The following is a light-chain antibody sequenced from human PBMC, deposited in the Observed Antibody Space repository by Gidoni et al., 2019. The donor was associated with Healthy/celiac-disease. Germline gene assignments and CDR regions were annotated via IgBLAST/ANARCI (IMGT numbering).Light chain of an antibody. CDR1: SSNIGNNS. CDR2: DNN. V-gene: IGLV1-51*01. Sequence: QSVLTQPPSVSAAPGQKVTISCSGSSSNIGNNSVTWYQQLPGTAPKLLIYDNNKRPSGIPDRFSGSKSGTSATLGITGLQTGDEADYYCGTWDSSLSAPEFGGGTKLTVL. J-gene: IGLJ2*01. CDR3: GTWDSSLSAPE.